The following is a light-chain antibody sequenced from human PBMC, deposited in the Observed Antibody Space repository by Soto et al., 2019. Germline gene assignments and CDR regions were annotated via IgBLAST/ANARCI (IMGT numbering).Light chain of an antibody. J-gene: IGKJ1*01. CDR1: QGISSY. V-gene: IGKV1-9*01. CDR2: AAS. Sequence: DIQLTQAPSFLPASVGDRVTITGRASQGISSYLAWYQQKPGKAPKLLVYAASTLQSGVPSRFSGSGSGTDFTLTLSSVQPDDFATYYCQHYNSYSEAFGQGTKVDIK. CDR3: QHYNSYSEA.